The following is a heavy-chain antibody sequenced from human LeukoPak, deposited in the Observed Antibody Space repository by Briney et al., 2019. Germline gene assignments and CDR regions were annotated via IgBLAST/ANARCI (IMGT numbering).Heavy chain of an antibody. CDR2: IYYSGST. CDR1: GASISSTSYC. D-gene: IGHD3-22*01. Sequence: SETLSLTCTVSGASISSTSYCWGWIRQPPGKGLEWIGYIYYSGSTNYNPSLKSRVTISVDTSKNQFSLKLSSVTAADTAVYYCARDRAWLLLDYWGQGTLVTVSS. CDR3: ARDRAWLLLDY. V-gene: IGHV4-61*01. J-gene: IGHJ4*02.